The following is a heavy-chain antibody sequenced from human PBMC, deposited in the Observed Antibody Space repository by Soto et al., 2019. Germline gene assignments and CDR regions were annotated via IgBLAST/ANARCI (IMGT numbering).Heavy chain of an antibody. CDR3: ATATKKSIAVALDY. CDR1: GYTLTELS. D-gene: IGHD6-19*01. J-gene: IGHJ4*02. Sequence: ASVKVSCKVSGYTLTELSMHWVRQAPGEGLEWMGGFDPEDGETIYAQKFQGRVTMTEDTSTDTAYMELSSLRSEDTAVYYCATATKKSIAVALDYWGQGTLVTVYS. V-gene: IGHV1-24*01. CDR2: FDPEDGET.